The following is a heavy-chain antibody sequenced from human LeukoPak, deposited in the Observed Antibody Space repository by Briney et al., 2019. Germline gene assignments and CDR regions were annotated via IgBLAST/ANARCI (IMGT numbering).Heavy chain of an antibody. V-gene: IGHV4-39*01. Sequence: SETLSLTCTVSGGSISSSSYYWGWIRQPPGKGLEWIGSIYYSGSTYYNPSLKSRVTISVDTSKNQFSLKLSSVTAADTAVYYCATASRPSYGMDVWGQGTTVTVSS. CDR3: ATASRPSYGMDV. D-gene: IGHD1-1*01. CDR2: IYYSGST. CDR1: GGSISSSSYY. J-gene: IGHJ6*02.